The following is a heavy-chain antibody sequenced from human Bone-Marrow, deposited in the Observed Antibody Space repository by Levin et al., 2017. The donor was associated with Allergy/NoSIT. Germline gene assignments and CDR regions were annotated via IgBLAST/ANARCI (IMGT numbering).Heavy chain of an antibody. V-gene: IGHV5-51*01. Sequence: PGGSLRLSCKGSGSSFTSYWIGWVRQMPGKGLEWMGIIYPGDSDTRYSPSFQGQVTISADKSISTAYLQWSSLKASDTAMYYCARFNTYCGGDCYSFDYWGQGTLVTVSS. CDR3: ARFNTYCGGDCYSFDY. CDR1: GSSFTSYW. CDR2: IYPGDSDT. J-gene: IGHJ4*02. D-gene: IGHD2-21*02.